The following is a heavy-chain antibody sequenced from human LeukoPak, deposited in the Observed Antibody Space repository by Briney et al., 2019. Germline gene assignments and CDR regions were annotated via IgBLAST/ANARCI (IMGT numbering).Heavy chain of an antibody. J-gene: IGHJ4*02. V-gene: IGHV3-30-3*01. Sequence: PGRSLRLSCAASGFTFSSYAMHWVRQAPGQGLERVAVISYDGSNKYYADSVKGRFTISRDNSKNTLYLQMNSLRAEDTAVYYCARDREITMVRGTLDYWGQGTLVTVSS. D-gene: IGHD3-10*01. CDR2: ISYDGSNK. CDR1: GFTFSSYA. CDR3: ARDREITMVRGTLDY.